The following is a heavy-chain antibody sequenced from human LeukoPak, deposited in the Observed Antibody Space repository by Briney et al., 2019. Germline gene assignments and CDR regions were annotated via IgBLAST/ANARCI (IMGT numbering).Heavy chain of an antibody. CDR1: GGSISSYY. D-gene: IGHD1-26*01. Sequence: SETLSLTCTVSGGSISSYYWSWIRQPPGKGLEWSGDIYYSGSTNYNPSLKSRLTISVATSKNQFSLRLSSVTAADTAVYYSARLASGSYGPLTPFDYWGQGTLVTVSS. CDR3: ARLASGSYGPLTPFDY. V-gene: IGHV4-59*08. J-gene: IGHJ4*02. CDR2: IYYSGST.